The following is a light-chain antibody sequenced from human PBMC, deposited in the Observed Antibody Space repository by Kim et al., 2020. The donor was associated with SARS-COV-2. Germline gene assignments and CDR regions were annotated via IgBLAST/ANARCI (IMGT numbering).Light chain of an antibody. V-gene: IGLV3-19*01. CDR1: SLRRFY. J-gene: IGLJ1*01. CDR3: NSRDSSGNSYV. CDR2: GKN. Sequence: SELTQDPAVSVALGQTVRITCQGDSLRRFYASWYQLKPGQAPVFVLYGKNNRPSGIPDRFSGSSSGNTASMTITGAQAEDEADYYCNSRDSSGNSYVFGT.